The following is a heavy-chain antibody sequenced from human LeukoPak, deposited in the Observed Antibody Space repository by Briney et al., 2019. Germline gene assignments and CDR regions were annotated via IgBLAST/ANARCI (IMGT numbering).Heavy chain of an antibody. CDR3: ARGRADFWSGYYMDV. V-gene: IGHV1-69*13. CDR2: IIPIFGTA. Sequence: SVKVSCKASGGTFSSYAISWVRQAPGQGLEWMGGIIPIFGTANYAQKFQGRVTITADESTSTAYMELNSLRAEDTAVYYCARGRADFWSGYYMDVWGKGTTVTVSS. J-gene: IGHJ6*03. D-gene: IGHD3-3*01. CDR1: GGTFSSYA.